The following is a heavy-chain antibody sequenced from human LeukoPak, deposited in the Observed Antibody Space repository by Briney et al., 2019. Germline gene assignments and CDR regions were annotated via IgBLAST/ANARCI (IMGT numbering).Heavy chain of an antibody. D-gene: IGHD3-22*01. CDR1: GFTFSSSW. V-gene: IGHV3-7*01. Sequence: PGRSLRLSCAASGFTFSSSWMNWVRQAPGKGLEWVANIKPDGSEKYSVDSVKGRFTISRDNAKNSLYLQMNSLRVEDTAVYYCARRDSLNSYWGQGTLVTVSS. CDR2: IKPDGSEK. CDR3: ARRDSLNSY. J-gene: IGHJ4*02.